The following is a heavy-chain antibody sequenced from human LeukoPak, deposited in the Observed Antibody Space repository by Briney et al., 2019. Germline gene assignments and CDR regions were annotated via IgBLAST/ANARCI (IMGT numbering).Heavy chain of an antibody. CDR1: GGSISSGGYS. J-gene: IGHJ4*02. D-gene: IGHD3-9*01. Sequence: SETLSLTCAVSGGSISSGGYSWSWIRQPPGKGLEWIGYIYHSGSTYYNPSLKSRVTISVDRSKNQFSLKLSSVTAADTAVYYCARVGDILTGYYPENYFDYWAREPWSPSPQ. CDR3: ARVGDILTGYYPENYFDY. CDR2: IYHSGST. V-gene: IGHV4-30-2*01.